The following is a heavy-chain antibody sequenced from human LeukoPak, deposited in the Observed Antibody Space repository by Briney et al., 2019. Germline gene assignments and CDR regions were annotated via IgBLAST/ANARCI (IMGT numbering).Heavy chain of an antibody. J-gene: IGHJ3*02. CDR3: ARGLKVDPDAFDI. CDR1: GGSFSGYY. CDR2: INHSGST. V-gene: IGHV4-34*01. D-gene: IGHD3-9*01. Sequence: SSETLSLTCAVYGGSFSGYYWSWIRQPPGKGLEWIGEINHSGSTNYNPSLKSRVTISVDTSKNQFSLKLSSVTAADTAVYYCARGLKVDPDAFDICRQGTMVTVSS.